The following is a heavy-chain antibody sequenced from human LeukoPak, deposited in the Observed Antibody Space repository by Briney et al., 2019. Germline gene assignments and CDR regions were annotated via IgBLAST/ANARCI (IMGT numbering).Heavy chain of an antibody. D-gene: IGHD4-17*01. CDR3: ARGQGTVTTH. V-gene: IGHV4-31*03. CDR2: IYYSGST. Sequence: PSETLSLTCTVSGGSISSGGYYWSWIRQHPGKGLEWTGYIYYSGSTYYNPSLKSRVTISLDTSKNQFSLKLSSVTAADTAVYYCARGQGTVTTHWGQGTLVTVSS. CDR1: GGSISSGGYY. J-gene: IGHJ4*02.